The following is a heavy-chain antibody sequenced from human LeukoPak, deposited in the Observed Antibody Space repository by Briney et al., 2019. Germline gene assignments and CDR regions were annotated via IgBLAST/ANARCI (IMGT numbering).Heavy chain of an antibody. CDR1: GYTFTSYY. Sequence: ASVKVSCKASGYTFTSYYMHWVRQAPGQGLEWMGIINPSGGSTGYAQKFQGRVTMTRDTSTSTVYMELSSLRSEDTAVSYCARGPINWGHSSSSAWYFDLWGRGTLVTVSS. D-gene: IGHD6-6*01. V-gene: IGHV1-46*01. CDR2: INPSGGST. J-gene: IGHJ2*01. CDR3: ARGPINWGHSSSSAWYFDL.